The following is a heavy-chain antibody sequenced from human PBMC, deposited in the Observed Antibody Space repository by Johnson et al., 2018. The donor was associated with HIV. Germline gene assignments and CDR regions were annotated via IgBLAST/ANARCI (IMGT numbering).Heavy chain of an antibody. CDR3: AKDFGSSSWHAFDV. D-gene: IGHD6-13*01. V-gene: IGHV3-9*01. Sequence: VQLVESGGGLVQPGRSLRLSCAASGFTFDDYGMHWVRQAPGKGLEWVSTITCNSRGIGYAGSVKGRFTISRDNFNNAIYLEMDSLRVEDTSVYYCAKDFGSSSWHAFDVWGQGTVVIVSS. CDR2: ITCNSRGI. CDR1: GFTFDDYG. J-gene: IGHJ3*01.